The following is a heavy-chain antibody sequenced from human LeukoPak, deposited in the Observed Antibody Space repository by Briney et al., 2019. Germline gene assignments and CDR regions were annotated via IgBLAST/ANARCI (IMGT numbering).Heavy chain of an antibody. CDR1: GGTFSSYA. CDR2: IYPGDSET. V-gene: IGHV5-51*01. Sequence: ASVKVSCKASGGTFSSYAISWVRQMPGKGLEWMGIIYPGDSETRYSPSFQGQVTISADKSISTAYLQWSSLKASDTAMYYCALNYYGDWFDPWGQGTLVTVSS. J-gene: IGHJ5*02. D-gene: IGHD3-10*01. CDR3: ALNYYGDWFDP.